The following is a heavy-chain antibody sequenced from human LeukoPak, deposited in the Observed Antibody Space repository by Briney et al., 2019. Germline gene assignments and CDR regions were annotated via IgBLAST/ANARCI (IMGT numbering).Heavy chain of an antibody. V-gene: IGHV1-18*01. CDR1: GYTFTSYG. CDR2: ISAYNGNT. Sequence: ASVKVSCKASGYTFTSYGIIWVRQAPGQGLEYMGWISAYNGNTHYARKFQGRVTMSTDTATSTAYMELRSLTSDDTAVYYCARVELRWSGQILFGKKNWFDPWGQGTLVTVSS. CDR3: ARVELRWSGQILFGKKNWFDP. D-gene: IGHD3-10*01. J-gene: IGHJ5*02.